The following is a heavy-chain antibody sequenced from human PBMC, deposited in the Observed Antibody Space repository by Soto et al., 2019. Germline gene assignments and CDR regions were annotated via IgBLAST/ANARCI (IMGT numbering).Heavy chain of an antibody. D-gene: IGHD3-16*02. J-gene: IGHJ4*02. CDR1: GGTCSIYA. Sequence: ASVKVSCKASGGTCSIYAISGVGQSAGQGLEWMGGIIPIFGTANYAQKFQGRVTITADESTSTAYMELSSLRSEDTAVYYCARSMITFGGVIGNWGQGTLVTVSS. CDR3: ARSMITFGGVIGN. CDR2: IIPIFGTA. V-gene: IGHV1-69*13.